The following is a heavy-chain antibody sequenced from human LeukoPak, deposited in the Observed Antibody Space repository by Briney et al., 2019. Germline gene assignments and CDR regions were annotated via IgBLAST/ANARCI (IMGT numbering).Heavy chain of an antibody. J-gene: IGHJ4*02. Sequence: GGSLRLSCAASGFTFSSYAMHWVRQAPGKGLEWVAVISYDGSNKYYADSVKGRFTISRDNSKNTLYLRMNSLRAEDTAVCYCAKDRRVYYDSSGYYGHWGQGTLVTVSS. V-gene: IGHV3-30*04. D-gene: IGHD3-22*01. CDR2: ISYDGSNK. CDR1: GFTFSSYA. CDR3: AKDRRVYYDSSGYYGH.